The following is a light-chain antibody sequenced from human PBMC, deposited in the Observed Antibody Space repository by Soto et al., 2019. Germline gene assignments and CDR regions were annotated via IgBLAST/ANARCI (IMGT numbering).Light chain of an antibody. Sequence: EIVLTQSPATLSVSPGERATLSCRTSQSVGSNLAWYQQKPGQAPMLLIYGAFIRAPGFPVTFRGTGSGSEFTLTITSLQSEDGALYYCHQYDKWPYTFGQGTNLEIK. V-gene: IGKV3-15*01. CDR1: QSVGSN. CDR2: GAF. CDR3: HQYDKWPYT. J-gene: IGKJ2*01.